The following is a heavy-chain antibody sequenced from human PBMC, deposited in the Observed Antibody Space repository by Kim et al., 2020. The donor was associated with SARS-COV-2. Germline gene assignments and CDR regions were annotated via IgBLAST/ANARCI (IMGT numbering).Heavy chain of an antibody. CDR1: GGSISSYY. V-gene: IGHV4-59*13. J-gene: IGHJ4*02. CDR3: ARGYDSSGYHISTLDY. CDR2: IYYSGST. Sequence: SETLSLTCTVSGGSISSYYWSWIRQPPGKGLEWIGYIYYSGSTNYNPSLKSRVTISVDTSKNQFSLKLSSVTAADTAVYYCARGYDSSGYHISTLDYWGQGTLVTVSS. D-gene: IGHD3-22*01.